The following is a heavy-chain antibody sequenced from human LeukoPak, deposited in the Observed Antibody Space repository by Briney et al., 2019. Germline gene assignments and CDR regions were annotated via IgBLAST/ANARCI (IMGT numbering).Heavy chain of an antibody. CDR2: VDPEDGET. Sequence: ASLKVSCKASGYTFTDYYMHWVQQAPGKGLEWMGRVDPEDGETIYAEKFQGRVTITADTSTDTAYMELSSLRSEDTAVYYFATDLPDYWGQGTLVTVSS. V-gene: IGHV1-69-2*01. CDR3: ATDLPDY. CDR1: GYTFTDYY. J-gene: IGHJ4*02.